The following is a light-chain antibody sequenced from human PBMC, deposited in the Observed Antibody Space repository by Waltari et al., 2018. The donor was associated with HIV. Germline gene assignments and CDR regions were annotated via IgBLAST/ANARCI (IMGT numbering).Light chain of an antibody. Sequence: QAGLTQPPSVSKGLRQTATLTCTGDSNNVGNQGATWLQQHQGHPPKLLFYKNNNRPSGISERFPASKSGNTASLTITGIQPEDEADYFCSAWDRSLSAVIFGGGTTLIVL. J-gene: IGLJ2*01. V-gene: IGLV10-54*04. CDR1: SNNVGNQG. CDR2: KNN. CDR3: SAWDRSLSAVI.